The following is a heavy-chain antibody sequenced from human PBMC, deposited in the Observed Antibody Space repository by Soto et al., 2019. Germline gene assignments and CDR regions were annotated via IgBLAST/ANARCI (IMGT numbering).Heavy chain of an antibody. V-gene: IGHV4-31*03. Sequence: SETLSLTCTVSGGSISSGSYYWSWIRQHPGKGLEWIGYIYYSGSTYYNPSLKSRVTISVDTSKNQFSLKLSPVTAADTAVYYCARDRVGSLGYCSSTSCYGMDVWGQGTTVTVSS. CDR2: IYYSGST. CDR1: GGSISSGSYY. CDR3: ARDRVGSLGYCSSTSCYGMDV. J-gene: IGHJ6*02. D-gene: IGHD2-2*01.